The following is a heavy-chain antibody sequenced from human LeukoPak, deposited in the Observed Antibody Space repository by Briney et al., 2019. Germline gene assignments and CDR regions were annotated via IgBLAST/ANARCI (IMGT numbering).Heavy chain of an antibody. J-gene: IGHJ3*02. Sequence: PGGSLRLSCAASGFTVSSNYMSWVRQAPGKGLEWVSAISGSGGSTYYADSVKGRFTISRDNSKNTLYLQMNSLRAEDTAVYYCAKRPFRNFGVAEAFDIWGQGTMVTVSS. CDR1: GFTVSSNY. CDR3: AKRPFRNFGVAEAFDI. D-gene: IGHD3-3*01. CDR2: ISGSGGST. V-gene: IGHV3-23*01.